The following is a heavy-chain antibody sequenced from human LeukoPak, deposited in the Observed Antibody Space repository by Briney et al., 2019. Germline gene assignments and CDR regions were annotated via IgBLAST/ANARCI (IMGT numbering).Heavy chain of an antibody. J-gene: IGHJ4*02. Sequence: GGSLRLSCAAPGFTFSSYSMNWVRQAPGKGLEWVSSISSSSSYIYYADSVKGRFTISRDNAKNSLYLQMNSLRAEDTAVYYCARDRYNWNDGVFDYWGQGTLVTVSS. D-gene: IGHD1-1*01. CDR3: ARDRYNWNDGVFDY. CDR2: ISSSSSYI. V-gene: IGHV3-21*01. CDR1: GFTFSSYS.